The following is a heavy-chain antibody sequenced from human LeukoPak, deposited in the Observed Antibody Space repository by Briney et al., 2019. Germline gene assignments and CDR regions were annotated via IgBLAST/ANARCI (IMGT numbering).Heavy chain of an antibody. CDR3: ARDRDYIYPYGMDV. CDR2: ISSSSSYI. CDR1: GFTFSSYS. Sequence: GGSLRLSCAASGFTFSSYSMNWVRQAPGKGLEWVSSISSSSSYIYYADSVKGRFTISRDNAKNSLYLQMNSLRAEDTAVYYCARDRDYIYPYGMDVWGQGTTVTVSS. J-gene: IGHJ6*02. D-gene: IGHD3-16*01. V-gene: IGHV3-21*01.